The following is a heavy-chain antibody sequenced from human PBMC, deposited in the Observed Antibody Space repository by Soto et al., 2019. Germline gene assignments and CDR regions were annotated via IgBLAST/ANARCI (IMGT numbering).Heavy chain of an antibody. CDR2: INPNSGGT. Sequence: QVQLVQSGAEVKKPGASVKVSCKASGYTFTAYYMNWLRQAPGQGLEWMGWINPNSGGTKYAQKFQGRVTMTNDTSISTAYMELSRLGSDDTAVYYCARGDFDSSANYYAGWFDPWGQGTLVTVSS. D-gene: IGHD3-22*01. CDR1: GYTFTAYY. CDR3: ARGDFDSSANYYAGWFDP. J-gene: IGHJ5*02. V-gene: IGHV1-2*02.